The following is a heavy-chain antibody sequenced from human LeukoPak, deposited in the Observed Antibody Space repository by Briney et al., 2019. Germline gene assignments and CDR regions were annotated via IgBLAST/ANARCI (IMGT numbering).Heavy chain of an antibody. CDR3: AREATWGQWYFDH. J-gene: IGHJ4*02. CDR1: GIAFSSHG. CDR2: IAADGGVK. Sequence: GGSLRLSCEASGIAFSSHGMDWVRQAPGKGLEWVAVIAADGGVKHYADSVKGRFTLSRDNSKNTLYLQMNSLSVEDTAIYYCAREATWGQWYFDHWGQGTPVTVSS. V-gene: IGHV3-30*03. D-gene: IGHD6-19*01.